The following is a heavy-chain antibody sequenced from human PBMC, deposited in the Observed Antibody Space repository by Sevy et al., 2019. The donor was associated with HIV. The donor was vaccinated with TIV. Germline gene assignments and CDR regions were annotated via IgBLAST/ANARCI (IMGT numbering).Heavy chain of an antibody. V-gene: IGHV3-30*02. CDR1: GFIFDSQD. CDR3: AKEGYYDILTGHHDCGTDV. D-gene: IGHD3-9*01. CDR2: IRYAGNDK. J-gene: IGHJ6*02. Sequence: GGSLRLSCIASGFIFDSQDMHWVRQTPGKGLEWVAFIRYAGNDKYYVDSVKGRFTISRDNSKNTLYLQMNSLRAGDSGIYYCAKEGYYDILTGHHDCGTDVWGQGTTVTVSS.